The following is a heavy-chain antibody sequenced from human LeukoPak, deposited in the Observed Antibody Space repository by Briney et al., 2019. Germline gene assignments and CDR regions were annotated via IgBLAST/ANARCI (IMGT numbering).Heavy chain of an antibody. CDR1: GFTFSSYW. Sequence: GGSLRLSCAASGFTFSSYWMSWVRQAPGKGLEWVANIKQDGSEKYYVDSVKGRFTISRDNAKNSLYLQMNSLRADDTAVYYCARFAAGGSYYYYMDVWGKGTAVTVSS. CDR2: IKQDGSEK. J-gene: IGHJ6*03. CDR3: ARFAAGGSYYYYMDV. D-gene: IGHD6-25*01. V-gene: IGHV3-7*01.